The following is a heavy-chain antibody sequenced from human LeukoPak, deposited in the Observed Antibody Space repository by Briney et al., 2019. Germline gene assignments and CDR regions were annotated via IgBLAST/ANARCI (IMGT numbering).Heavy chain of an antibody. Sequence: PSETLSLTCTVSGGSISSSNYYWGWIRQPPGKGLEWIGSIYYSGSTYYNPSLKSRVTISVDTSKNQFSLKLSSVTAADTAVYYCARHIPDGYSGYDLDLRFFDYWGQGTLVTVSS. V-gene: IGHV4-39*01. J-gene: IGHJ4*02. CDR2: IYYSGST. D-gene: IGHD5-12*01. CDR3: ARHIPDGYSGYDLDLRFFDY. CDR1: GGSISSSNYY.